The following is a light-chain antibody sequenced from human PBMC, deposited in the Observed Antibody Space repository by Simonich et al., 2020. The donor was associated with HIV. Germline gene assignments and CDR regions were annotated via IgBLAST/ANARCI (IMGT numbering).Light chain of an antibody. Sequence: QSALTQPPSASGSPGQSVTISCTGTSSDVGGYNYVSWYQQPPGKAPKLMIYEVSKRPSGVPDRFSGSKSDNTASLTVSGLQAEDEADYYCSSYAGSNNWVFGGGTKVTVL. J-gene: IGLJ3*02. CDR2: EVS. CDR3: SSYAGSNNWV. CDR1: SSDVGGYNY. V-gene: IGLV2-8*01.